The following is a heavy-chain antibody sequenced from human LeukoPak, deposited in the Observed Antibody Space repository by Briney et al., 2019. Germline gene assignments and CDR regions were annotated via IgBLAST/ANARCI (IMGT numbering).Heavy chain of an antibody. Sequence: ASVKVSCKVSGHTLTELSMHWVRQAPGKGLEWMGGFDPEDGETIHAQKFQGRVTMTEDTSTDTAYLELSRKRSEDTAVYYCASHRDGYNNFDYWGQGTLVTVSS. CDR3: ASHRDGYNNFDY. D-gene: IGHD5-24*01. J-gene: IGHJ4*02. CDR1: GHTLTELS. CDR2: FDPEDGET. V-gene: IGHV1-24*01.